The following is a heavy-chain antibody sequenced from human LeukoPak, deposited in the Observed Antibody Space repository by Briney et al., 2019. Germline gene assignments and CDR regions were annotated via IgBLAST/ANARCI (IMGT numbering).Heavy chain of an antibody. CDR2: IIPIFGTA. CDR1: GGTFSRDA. V-gene: IGHV1-69*13. Sequence: ASVKVSCKASGGTFSRDAISWVRQAPGQGLEWMGGIIPIFGTANYAQKFQGRVTITADESTSTAYMELSSLRSEDTAVYYCARVSSYYYDSSGYYGYWGQGTLVTVSS. D-gene: IGHD3-22*01. CDR3: ARVSSYYYDSSGYYGY. J-gene: IGHJ4*02.